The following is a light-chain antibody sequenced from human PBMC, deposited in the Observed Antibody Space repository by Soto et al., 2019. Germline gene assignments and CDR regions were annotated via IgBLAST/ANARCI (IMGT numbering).Light chain of an antibody. Sequence: DIQMTQSPSSLSASVGDRVTITCPASQSISSYLNWYQQKPGKAPKLLIYAASSLQSGVPSRFSGSGSGTDFTLTISSLQPEDFASYYCQQSYSTRRTFGQGTKVEIK. V-gene: IGKV1-39*01. CDR3: QQSYSTRRT. J-gene: IGKJ1*01. CDR2: AAS. CDR1: QSISSY.